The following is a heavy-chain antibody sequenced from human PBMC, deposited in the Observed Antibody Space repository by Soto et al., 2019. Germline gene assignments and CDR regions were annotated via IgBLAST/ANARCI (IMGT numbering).Heavy chain of an antibody. CDR1: GYTFTSYG. Sequence: QVQLVQSGAEVKKPGASVKVSCKASGYTFTSYGISWVRQAPGQGLEWMGWISAYNGNTNYAQKLQGRVTMTTDTPPSTAYMELRSLRSDDKAVYYCAGGFGLYSSGWPHGMDVWGQGTTVTVSS. CDR2: ISAYNGNT. V-gene: IGHV1-18*01. CDR3: AGGFGLYSSGWPHGMDV. J-gene: IGHJ6*02. D-gene: IGHD6-19*01.